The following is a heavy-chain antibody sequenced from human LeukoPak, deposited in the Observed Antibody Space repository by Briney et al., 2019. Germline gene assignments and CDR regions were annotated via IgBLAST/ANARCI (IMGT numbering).Heavy chain of an antibody. CDR1: GFTFANYA. CDR3: ARDQDSSGWYSLVDY. Sequence: GGPLRLSCAASGFTFANYAMTWVRQAPGKGLEWVSTINPSGESINFADSVKGRFTISRDNSKNTLYLQMNSLRAEDTAVYYCARDQDSSGWYSLVDYWGQGTLVTVSS. J-gene: IGHJ4*02. CDR2: INPSGESI. D-gene: IGHD6-19*01. V-gene: IGHV3-23*01.